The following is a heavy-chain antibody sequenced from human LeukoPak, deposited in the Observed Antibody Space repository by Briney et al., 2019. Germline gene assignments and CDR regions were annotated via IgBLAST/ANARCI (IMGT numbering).Heavy chain of an antibody. V-gene: IGHV4-59*12. CDR3: ARNIAAAAFDY. D-gene: IGHD6-13*01. J-gene: IGHJ4*02. Sequence: PSETLSLTCTVSGGSISTYYWSWVRQSPGKGLEWIGHIDYSGSTNYNPSLESRVAMSVDTSKNQFSLKLTSVTAADTAVYFCARNIAAAAFDYWGQGTLVTVSS. CDR2: IDYSGST. CDR1: GGSISTYY.